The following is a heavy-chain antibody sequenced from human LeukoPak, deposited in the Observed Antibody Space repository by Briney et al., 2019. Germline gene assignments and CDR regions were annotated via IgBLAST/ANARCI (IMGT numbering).Heavy chain of an antibody. CDR3: AREGNGTVLFDY. CDR1: GFTFSSYS. CDR2: ISSSSSYI. D-gene: IGHD1-1*01. J-gene: IGHJ4*02. V-gene: IGHV3-21*01. Sequence: GGSLRLSCAASGFTFSSYSMNWVRQAPGKGLEWVSSISSSSSYIYYADSVKGRFTISRDNSKNTLYLQMNSLRAEDTAVYYCAREGNGTVLFDYWGQGTLVTVSS.